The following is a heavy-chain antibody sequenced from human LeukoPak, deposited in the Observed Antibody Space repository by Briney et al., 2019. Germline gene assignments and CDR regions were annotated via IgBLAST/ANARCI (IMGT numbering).Heavy chain of an antibody. CDR1: GGSISSGGYY. Sequence: SQTLSLTCTVSGGSISSGGYYWSWIRQHPGKGLEWIGYIYYSGSTYYNPSLKSRVTISVDTSKNQFSLKLSSVTAADTAVYYCARGVSWTYYDFWSGYESVSGENDAFDIWGQGTMVTVSS. D-gene: IGHD3-3*01. J-gene: IGHJ3*02. CDR3: ARGVSWTYYDFWSGYESVSGENDAFDI. V-gene: IGHV4-31*03. CDR2: IYYSGST.